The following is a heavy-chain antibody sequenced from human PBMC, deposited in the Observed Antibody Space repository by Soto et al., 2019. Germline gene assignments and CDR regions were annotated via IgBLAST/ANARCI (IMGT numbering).Heavy chain of an antibody. CDR2: ISYDGGNK. CDR3: ARGDREDIAVVIGVRPGEYGVDV. CDR1: GFTFRSYA. D-gene: IGHD2-21*01. Sequence: QVQLVESGGGVVQPGRSLRLSCAASGFTFRSYAMHWVRQAPGKGLECVAVISYDGGNKFYRDYVKGRFTISRDNFRSTLSLQINSLRYEDTAVYYCARGDREDIAVVIGVRPGEYGVDVWGQGTTVTVSS. J-gene: IGHJ6*02. V-gene: IGHV3-30-3*01.